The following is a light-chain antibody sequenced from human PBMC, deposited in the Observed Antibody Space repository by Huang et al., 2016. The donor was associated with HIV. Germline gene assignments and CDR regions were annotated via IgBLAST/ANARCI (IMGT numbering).Light chain of an antibody. CDR1: QSVLHTSRYRNS. V-gene: IGKV4-1*01. Sequence: DIVMTQSPDSLAVSLGERATINCKSSQSVLHTSRYRNSLSWYQQKTGQPPKLLIYWASTRESGVPDRFSGSGSGTDFTLTISSLQAEDVAVYYCQQYNSIPITFGGGTKVEIK. CDR2: WAS. CDR3: QQYNSIPIT. J-gene: IGKJ4*01.